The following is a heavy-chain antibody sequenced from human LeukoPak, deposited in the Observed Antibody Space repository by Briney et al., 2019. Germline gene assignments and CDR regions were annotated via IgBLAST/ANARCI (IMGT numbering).Heavy chain of an antibody. Sequence: PGGALRLSCAASGFTFSYYEMNWVRQAPGKGLEWVSYISGSGSTIYYADSVKGRFTISRDNAKDSLYLQMNSLRAEDTAVYYCARVRSGYSHENYFDYWGQGTLVTVSS. CDR2: ISGSGSTI. CDR3: ARVRSGYSHENYFDY. V-gene: IGHV3-48*03. D-gene: IGHD5-18*01. J-gene: IGHJ4*02. CDR1: GFTFSYYE.